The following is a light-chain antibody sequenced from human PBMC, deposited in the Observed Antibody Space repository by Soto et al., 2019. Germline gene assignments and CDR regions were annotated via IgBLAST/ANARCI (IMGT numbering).Light chain of an antibody. CDR1: ESISSW. CDR3: QHYSVFPLT. V-gene: IGKV1-5*03. CDR2: KAS. Sequence: DIQMTQFPSTLSASVGDRVTNTCRASESISSWLAWYQQKPGKAPKILIYKASTLQSGVPSRFTGSGSGTEFTLTISSLQPDDFATYYCQHYSVFPLTFGGGTKVEIK. J-gene: IGKJ4*01.